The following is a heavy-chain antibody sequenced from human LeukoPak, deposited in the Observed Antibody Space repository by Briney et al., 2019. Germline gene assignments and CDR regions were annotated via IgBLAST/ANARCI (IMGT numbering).Heavy chain of an antibody. D-gene: IGHD5-24*01. CDR1: GVSISSYY. CDR2: IYTSGST. CDR3: AMSRDGYNSENYFDY. Sequence: PSETLSLTCTVSGVSISSYYWSWIRQPAGKGLEWIGRIYTSGSTNYNPSPKSRVTMSVDTSKNQFSLKLSSVTAADKAVYYCAMSRDGYNSENYFDYWGQGTLVTASS. J-gene: IGHJ4*02. V-gene: IGHV4-4*07.